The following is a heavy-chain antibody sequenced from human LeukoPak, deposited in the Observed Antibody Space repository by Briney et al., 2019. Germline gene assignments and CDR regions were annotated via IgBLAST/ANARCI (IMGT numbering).Heavy chain of an antibody. Sequence: AETLSLTCTVSGDSTSSDRYYGGWVRQPPGKGLEWIGNIYYSGSTYYNPSLKSRVTMSVDTSKNQFFLKLNSVTAADTAVYYCARGRPYSGGYHLDYWGQGTLVTVSA. CDR2: IYYSGST. D-gene: IGHD1-26*01. CDR1: GDSTSSDRYY. CDR3: ARGRPYSGGYHLDY. V-gene: IGHV4-39*01. J-gene: IGHJ4*02.